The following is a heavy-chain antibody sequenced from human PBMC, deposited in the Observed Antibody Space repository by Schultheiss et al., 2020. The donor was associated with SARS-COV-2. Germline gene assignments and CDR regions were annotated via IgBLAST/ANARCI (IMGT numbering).Heavy chain of an antibody. V-gene: IGHV4-61*05. CDR3: ARGGPGIAAAGRRVWFDP. Sequence: SETLSLTCTVSGGSISSGYYWGWIRQPPGKGLEWIGYIYYSRNTNYNPSLKSRVTMSVDTSKNQFSLKLSSVTAADTAVYYCARGGPGIAAAGRRVWFDPWGQGTLVTVSS. D-gene: IGHD6-13*01. J-gene: IGHJ5*02. CDR1: GGSISSGYY. CDR2: IYYSRNT.